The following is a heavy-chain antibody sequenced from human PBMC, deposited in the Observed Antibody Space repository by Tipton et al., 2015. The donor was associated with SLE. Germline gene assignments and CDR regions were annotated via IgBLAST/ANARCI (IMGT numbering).Heavy chain of an antibody. Sequence: GLVKPSETLSLICAVSGYSISSSHYWSWIRQPPGKGLEWIGYIDPSGSTNYNPSLKSRVTISLDTSKSQFSLKLSSVTAADTAVYYCARRAFWTGPFDYWGQGTLVTVSS. V-gene: IGHV4-4*09. CDR3: ARRAFWTGPFDY. D-gene: IGHD3/OR15-3a*01. J-gene: IGHJ4*02. CDR1: GYSISSSHY. CDR2: IDPSGST.